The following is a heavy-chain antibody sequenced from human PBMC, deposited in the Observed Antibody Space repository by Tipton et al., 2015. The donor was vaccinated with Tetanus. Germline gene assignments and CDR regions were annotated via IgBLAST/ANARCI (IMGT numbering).Heavy chain of an antibody. CDR2: INHSGST. V-gene: IGHV4-34*01. CDR1: GGSFSGYY. D-gene: IGHD2-15*01. J-gene: IGHJ5*02. CDR3: ARGGYCSGGSCYPNWFDP. Sequence: LRLSCAVYGGSFSGYYRSWIRQPPGKGLEWIGEINHSGSTNYNPSLKSRVTISVDTSKNQFSLKLSSVTAADTAVYYCARGGYCSGGSCYPNWFDPWGQGTLVTVSS.